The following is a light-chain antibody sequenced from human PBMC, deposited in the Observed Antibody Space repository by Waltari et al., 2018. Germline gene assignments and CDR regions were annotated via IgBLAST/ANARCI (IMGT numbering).Light chain of an antibody. CDR1: QSLLHSNVYNY. V-gene: IGKV2-28*01. J-gene: IGKJ4*01. Sequence: DIVMTQSPPSLPVTPGEPASISCRSSQSLLHSNVYNYLDWYLQKPGQSPQLLIYLGSHRASGVPDRFSGSGSGTEFTLKISRVEAEDVGVYYCMQALQTPLTFGGGTKVEIK. CDR3: MQALQTPLT. CDR2: LGS.